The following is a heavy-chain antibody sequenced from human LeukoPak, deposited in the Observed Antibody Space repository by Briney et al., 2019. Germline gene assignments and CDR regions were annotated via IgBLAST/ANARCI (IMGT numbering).Heavy chain of an antibody. CDR2: LSGSGDNT. Sequence: GGSLRLSCTASGFTFSSYAMTWVRQDPGKGLEWVSALSGSGDNTYSADSVKGRFTISRDNSKNTLYLQMNSLRAEDTALYYCAKVSGLEVRITSYFDYWGQGTLVTVSS. CDR1: GFTFSSYA. CDR3: AKVSGLEVRITSYFDY. V-gene: IGHV3-23*01. D-gene: IGHD3-22*01. J-gene: IGHJ4*02.